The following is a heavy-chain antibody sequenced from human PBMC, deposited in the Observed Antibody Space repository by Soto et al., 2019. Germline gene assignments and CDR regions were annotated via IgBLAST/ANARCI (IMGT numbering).Heavy chain of an antibody. J-gene: IGHJ4*01. D-gene: IGHD3-16*01. CDR1: GFTFYDCG. V-gene: IGHV3-20*04. CDR3: AKNNAYTYGSFFDF. Sequence: RPGGSLRLSCAASGFTFYDCGMHWVRQAPGKGLEWVSGINWNGRSTGYADSVKGRFTISRDSAKNSLYLQLNSLRAEDTAFYYCAKNNAYTYGSFFDFLGHGTLVTVSS. CDR2: INWNGRST.